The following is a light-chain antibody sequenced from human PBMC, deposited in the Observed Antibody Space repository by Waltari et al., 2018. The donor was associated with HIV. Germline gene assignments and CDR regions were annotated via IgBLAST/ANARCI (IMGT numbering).Light chain of an antibody. CDR3: QQYDNWTLFT. CDR2: GAS. CDR1: QSIYNN. Sequence: EIVMTQSPATLSVSPAERATLSCRASQSIYNNLAWYQQRPGQPPRLLIYGASTRATGIPARFSGSGSGTEFTLTISSLQSEDFAVYWCQQYDNWTLFTFGPGTKVEIK. J-gene: IGKJ3*01. V-gene: IGKV3-15*01.